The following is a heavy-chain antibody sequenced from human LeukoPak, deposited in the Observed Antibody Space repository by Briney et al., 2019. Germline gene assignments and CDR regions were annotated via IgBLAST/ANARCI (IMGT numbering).Heavy chain of an antibody. V-gene: IGHV4-61*02. D-gene: IGHD3-10*01. CDR1: GGSISSGSYY. J-gene: IGHJ6*03. Sequence: SQTLSLTCTVSGGSISSGSYYWSWIRQPAGKGLEWIGRIYTSGSTNYNPSLKSRVTISVDTSKNQFSLKLSSVTAADTAVYYCAREGITMVRGGLMDVWGKGTTVTISS. CDR2: IYTSGST. CDR3: AREGITMVRGGLMDV.